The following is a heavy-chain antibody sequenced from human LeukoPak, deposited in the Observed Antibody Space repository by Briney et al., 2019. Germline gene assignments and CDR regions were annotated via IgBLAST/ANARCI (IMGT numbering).Heavy chain of an antibody. CDR1: GFTFSDYY. J-gene: IGHJ4*02. CDR3: VRAAVVVVAGLDY. V-gene: IGHV3-11*04. D-gene: IGHD2-21*01. CDR2: ISSSGSTI. Sequence: GGSLRLSCAASGFTFSDYYMSWIRQAPGKGLEWVSYISSSGSTIYYADSVKGRFTISRDNAKNSLYLQMNSLRAEDTAVYYCVRAAVVVVAGLDYWGQGTLVTVSS.